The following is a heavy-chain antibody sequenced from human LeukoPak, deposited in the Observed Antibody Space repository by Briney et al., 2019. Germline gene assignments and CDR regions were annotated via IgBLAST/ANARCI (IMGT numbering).Heavy chain of an antibody. CDR3: ARSSSWSSHFDY. Sequence: GGSLRLSCAASGFTFSSYAMSWVRQAPGKGLEWVSAISGSGGSTYYADSVKGRFTISRDNSKNTLYLQMNSLRAEDTAVYYCARSSSWSSHFDYWGQGTLVTVSS. CDR1: GFTFSSYA. J-gene: IGHJ4*02. V-gene: IGHV3-23*01. CDR2: ISGSGGST. D-gene: IGHD6-13*01.